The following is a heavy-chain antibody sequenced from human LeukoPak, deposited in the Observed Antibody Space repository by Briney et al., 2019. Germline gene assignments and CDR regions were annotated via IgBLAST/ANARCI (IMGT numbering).Heavy chain of an antibody. CDR2: ISGDGGST. J-gene: IGHJ5*02. CDR3: APHVMGAAAGILVPS. CDR1: GFTFDDYA. D-gene: IGHD6-13*01. Sequence: QPGGSLRLSCAASGFTFDDYAMEWVRQAPGKGLEWVSLISGDGGSTYYADSVKGRFTISRDNSKNSLYLQMNSLRTEDTALYYCAPHVMGAAAGILVPSWGQGTLVTVSS. V-gene: IGHV3-43*02.